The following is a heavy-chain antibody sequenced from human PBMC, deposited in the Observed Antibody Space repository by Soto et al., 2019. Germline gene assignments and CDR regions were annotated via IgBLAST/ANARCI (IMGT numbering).Heavy chain of an antibody. Sequence: PSETLCLTCTVSGGSISTYYWSWIRQPPGKGLEWIGYFYYSGSTNYNPSLKSRVTISVDTSKNQFSLKLSSVTAADTAVYYCARGGWRHIDYWGQGTLVTVS. CDR1: GGSISTYY. D-gene: IGHD3-3*01. V-gene: IGHV4-59*08. CDR2: FYYSGST. J-gene: IGHJ4*02. CDR3: ARGGWRHIDY.